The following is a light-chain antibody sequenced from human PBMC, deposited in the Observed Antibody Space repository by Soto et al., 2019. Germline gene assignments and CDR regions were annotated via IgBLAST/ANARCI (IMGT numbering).Light chain of an antibody. CDR2: GAS. V-gene: IGKV3-15*01. J-gene: IGKJ2*01. CDR3: QQYNIWPYT. Sequence: EIVMTQSPSTLSVSPGERATLSCRASQSVSSNLAWYQQKPVQAPRLLIYGASTRATGIPARLSGSGSATEFILTISSLHAEDFVVYYCQQYNIWPYTFGQGTKLEIK. CDR1: QSVSSN.